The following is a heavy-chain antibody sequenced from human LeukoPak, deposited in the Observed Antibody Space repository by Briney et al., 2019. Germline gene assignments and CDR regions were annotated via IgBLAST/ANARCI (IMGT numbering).Heavy chain of an antibody. Sequence: GGSLRLSCEASGFTFSTYWMHWVRQAPGKGLMYVSSINSDGSSTSYADSVKGRFAISRDNAWNTLFLQMSSLRADDTALYYCARGNSDWYGIDYWGQGTLVTVSS. CDR3: ARGNSDWYGIDY. CDR2: INSDGSST. J-gene: IGHJ4*02. CDR1: GFTFSTYW. D-gene: IGHD6-19*01. V-gene: IGHV3-74*01.